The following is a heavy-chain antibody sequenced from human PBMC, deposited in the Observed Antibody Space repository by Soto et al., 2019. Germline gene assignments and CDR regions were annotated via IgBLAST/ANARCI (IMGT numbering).Heavy chain of an antibody. CDR3: AKDRSSSSWLRRNP. J-gene: IGHJ5*02. V-gene: IGHV3-23*01. CDR1: GFTFSSYA. D-gene: IGHD6-13*01. CDR2: ISGSGGST. Sequence: EVQLLESGGGLVQPGGSLRLSCAASGFTFSSYAMSWVRQAPGKGLEWVSAISGSGGSTYYADSVKGRFTISRDNSKNTLYLQMKSLRAEDTAVYYCAKDRSSSSWLRRNPWGQGTLVTVSS.